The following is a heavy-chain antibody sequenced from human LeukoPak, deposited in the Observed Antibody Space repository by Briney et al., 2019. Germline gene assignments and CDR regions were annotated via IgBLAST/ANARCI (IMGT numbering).Heavy chain of an antibody. CDR3: ARDGLSNFDY. D-gene: IGHD2/OR15-2a*01. Sequence: SETLSLTCTVSGGSISSGSYYWSWVRQPAGKGLEWIGRIYTSGSTNYHRSLKSRVTISVDTSKNQFSLKLSSVTAADTAVYYCARDGLSNFDYWGQGILVTVSS. V-gene: IGHV4-61*02. J-gene: IGHJ4*02. CDR2: IYTSGST. CDR1: GGSISSGSYY.